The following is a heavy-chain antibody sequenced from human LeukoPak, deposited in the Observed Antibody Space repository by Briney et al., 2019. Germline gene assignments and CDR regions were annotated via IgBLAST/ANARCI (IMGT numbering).Heavy chain of an antibody. V-gene: IGHV1-69*13. D-gene: IGHD6-13*01. CDR3: ARPSTAGYSSSHRLGGAFDI. Sequence: SVKVSCKASGGTFSSYAISWVRQAPGQGLEWIGGIIPIFGTANYAQKFQGRVTITADESTSTAYMELSSLRSEDTAVYYCARPSTAGYSSSHRLGGAFDIWGQGTMVTVSS. J-gene: IGHJ3*02. CDR2: IIPIFGTA. CDR1: GGTFSSYA.